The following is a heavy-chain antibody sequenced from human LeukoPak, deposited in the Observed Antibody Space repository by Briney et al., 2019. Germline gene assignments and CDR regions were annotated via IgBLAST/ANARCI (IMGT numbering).Heavy chain of an antibody. J-gene: IGHJ4*02. CDR1: GFTFSSYA. CDR2: ISYDGSNK. V-gene: IGHV3-30-3*01. CDR3: ARDKSQIEY. Sequence: GSLRLSCAASGFTFSSYAMHWVRQAPGKGLEWVAVISYDGSNKYYADSVKGRFTISRDNSKNTLYLQMNSLRAEDTAVYYCARDKSQIEYWGQGILVTVSS.